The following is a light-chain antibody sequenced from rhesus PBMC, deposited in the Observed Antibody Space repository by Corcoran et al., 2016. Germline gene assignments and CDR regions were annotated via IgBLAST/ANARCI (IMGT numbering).Light chain of an antibody. CDR1: ENVNNY. J-gene: IGKJ4*01. V-gene: IGKV1-74*01. Sequence: DIQMTQSPSSLSASVGDRVTITCRASENVNNYLNWYQQKPGKAPKLRIYNASTLQSGVPSRFSGSGSGTAYTFTISCLQPEDVATYYCQHGYGTPLTFGGGTKVEIK. CDR2: NAS. CDR3: QHGYGTPLT.